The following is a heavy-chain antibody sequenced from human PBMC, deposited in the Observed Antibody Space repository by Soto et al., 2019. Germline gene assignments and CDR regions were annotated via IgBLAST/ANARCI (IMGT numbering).Heavy chain of an antibody. D-gene: IGHD1-1*01. V-gene: IGHV3-23*01. Sequence: EVQLLESGGGLVQPGGSLIISCAASGFTFSTDSMGWVRQAPGKWLEWVSLINYSGGSTYYAGSVKGRFTISRDNSKNALDLQMSRLRADDTAVYFCATPDFRGTTGTTWGQGTLVTVSS. CDR2: INYSGGST. J-gene: IGHJ4*02. CDR3: ATPDFRGTTGTT. CDR1: GFTFSTDS.